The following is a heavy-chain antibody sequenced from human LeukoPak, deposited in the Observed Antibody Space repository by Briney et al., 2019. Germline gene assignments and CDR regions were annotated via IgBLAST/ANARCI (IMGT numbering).Heavy chain of an antibody. Sequence: SETLSLTCAVYGGSFSGYYWSWIRQPPGNGLEWIGEINHSGSTNYNPSLKSRVTISVDTSKNQFSLKLSSLTAADSAVYYCARLTRLSTSPDRYYLDYWGQGTLVTVSS. CDR2: INHSGST. D-gene: IGHD6-6*01. V-gene: IGHV4-34*01. CDR3: ARLTRLSTSPDRYYLDY. CDR1: GGSFSGYY. J-gene: IGHJ4*02.